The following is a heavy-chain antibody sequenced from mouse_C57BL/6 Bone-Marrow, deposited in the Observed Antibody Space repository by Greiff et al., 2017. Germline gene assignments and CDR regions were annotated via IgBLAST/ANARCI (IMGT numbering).Heavy chain of an antibody. CDR3: ANGHYYAMDY. J-gene: IGHJ4*01. CDR2: INPSTGGT. CDR1: GYSFTGYY. Sequence: VQLKQSGPELVKPGASVKISCKASGYSFTGYYMNWVKQSPEKSLEWIGEINPSTGGTTYNQKFKAKATLTVDKSSSTAYMQLKNLTSEDSAVYYCANGHYYAMDYWGQGTSVTVTS. D-gene: IGHD1-2*01. V-gene: IGHV1-42*01.